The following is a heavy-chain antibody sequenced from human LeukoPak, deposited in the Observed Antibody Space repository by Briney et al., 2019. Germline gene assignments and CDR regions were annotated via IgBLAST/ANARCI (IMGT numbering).Heavy chain of an antibody. Sequence: GGSLRLSCAASGFTFSSYGMHWARQAPGKGLEWVAVISYDGSNKYYADSVKGRFTISRDNSKNTLYLQMNSLRAEDTAVYYCAKDLEAVTMIVPYWGQGTLVTVSS. D-gene: IGHD3-22*01. CDR3: AKDLEAVTMIVPY. CDR2: ISYDGSNK. V-gene: IGHV3-30*18. CDR1: GFTFSSYG. J-gene: IGHJ4*02.